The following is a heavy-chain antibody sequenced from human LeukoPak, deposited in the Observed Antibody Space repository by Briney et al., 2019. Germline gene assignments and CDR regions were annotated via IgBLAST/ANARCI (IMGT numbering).Heavy chain of an antibody. D-gene: IGHD6-13*01. V-gene: IGHV4-59*01. CDR1: GGSIRSYY. CDR3: AREVRIAAPLSAWFDP. Sequence: SETLSLTCTVSGGSIRSYYWSWIRQPPGKGLEWIGYIYYSGSTNYNPSLKSRVTISVDTSKNQFSLKLSSVTAADTAVYYCAREVRIAAPLSAWFDPWGQGTLVTVSS. J-gene: IGHJ5*02. CDR2: IYYSGST.